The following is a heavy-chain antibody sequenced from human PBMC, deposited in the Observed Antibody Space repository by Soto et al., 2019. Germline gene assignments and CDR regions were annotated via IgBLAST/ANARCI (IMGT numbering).Heavy chain of an antibody. CDR3: ARDREIVVVEDAFDI. Sequence: ASVKVSCKASGYTSTSYGISCVRQAPGQGLEWMGWISAYNGNTNYAQKLQGRVTMTTDTSTSTAYMELRSLRSDDTAVYYCARDREIVVVEDAFDIWGQGTMVTVSS. CDR2: ISAYNGNT. D-gene: IGHD3-22*01. V-gene: IGHV1-18*01. CDR1: GYTSTSYG. J-gene: IGHJ3*02.